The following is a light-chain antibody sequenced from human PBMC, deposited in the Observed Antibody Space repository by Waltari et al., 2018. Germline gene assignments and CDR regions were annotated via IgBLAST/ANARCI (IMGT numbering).Light chain of an antibody. J-gene: IGKJ1*01. V-gene: IGKV1-5*03. CDR2: RAS. CDR3: HQYSTTPWT. CDR1: QSISSW. Sequence: DIQMTQSPSTLSASVGDSVTITCRASQSISSWLAWYQQKPGKAPNLLISRASSLESGVPSRFSGSGSGTEFSLTISSLQAEDVAVYYCHQYSTTPWTFGQGTKVEI.